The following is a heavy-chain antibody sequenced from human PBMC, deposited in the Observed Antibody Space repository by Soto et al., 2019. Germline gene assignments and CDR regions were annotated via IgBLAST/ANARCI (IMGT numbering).Heavy chain of an antibody. CDR1: GGSISSSNW. D-gene: IGHD3-16*01. CDR3: AREGGYVFDY. CDR2: TYHSGST. J-gene: IGHJ4*02. V-gene: IGHV4-4*02. Sequence: QVQLQESGPGLVKPSGTLSLTCAVSGGSISSSNWWSWVRQPAGKGLEWIGKTYHSGSTNYNPSLKSRVIISVDKSKNQFSLKLTSVTAPDTAVYYCAREGGYVFDYWGQGTLVTVSS.